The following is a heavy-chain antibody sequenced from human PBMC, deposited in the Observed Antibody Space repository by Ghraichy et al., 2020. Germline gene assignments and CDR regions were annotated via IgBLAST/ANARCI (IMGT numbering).Heavy chain of an antibody. D-gene: IGHD4-11*01. CDR3: AKGSFMTTVTISGFDP. CDR1: GFTFSSYA. J-gene: IGHJ5*02. V-gene: IGHV3-23*01. CDR2: ISGSGGST. Sequence: GGSLRLSCTASGFTFSSYAMSWVRQAPGKGLEWVSAISGSGGSTYYADSVKGRFTISRDNSKNTLYLQMNSLRAEDTAVYYCAKGSFMTTVTISGFDPWGQGTLVTVSS.